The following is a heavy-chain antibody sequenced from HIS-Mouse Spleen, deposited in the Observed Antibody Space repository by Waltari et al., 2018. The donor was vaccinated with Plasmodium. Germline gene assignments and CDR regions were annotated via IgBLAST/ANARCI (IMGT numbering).Heavy chain of an antibody. CDR1: GGSISSSSYY. V-gene: IGHV4-39*07. D-gene: IGHD6-13*01. J-gene: IGHJ5*02. Sequence: QLPLQESGPGLVKPSETLSLTCTVSGGSISSSSYYWGGLRQPPGKGLGWIGSIYYSGSTYYNPSLKSRVTISVDTSKNQFSLKLSSVTAADTAVYYCARVTAAAGTSWGQGTLVTVSS. CDR2: IYYSGST. CDR3: ARVTAAAGTS.